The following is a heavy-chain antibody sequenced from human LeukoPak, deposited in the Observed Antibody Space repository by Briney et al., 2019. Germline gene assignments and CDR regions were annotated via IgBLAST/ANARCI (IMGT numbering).Heavy chain of an antibody. CDR1: GFTFDDYA. J-gene: IGHJ3*02. CDR3: AKKYSWGAFDI. V-gene: IGHV3-9*01. D-gene: IGHD1-26*01. CDR2: ISWNSGSI. Sequence: GGSLRLSCAASGFTFDDYAMHWVRHAPGKGLEWASGISWNSGSIGYADSVKGRFTISRDNAKNSLYLQMNSLRAEDTALYYCAKKYSWGAFDIWGQGTMVTVSS.